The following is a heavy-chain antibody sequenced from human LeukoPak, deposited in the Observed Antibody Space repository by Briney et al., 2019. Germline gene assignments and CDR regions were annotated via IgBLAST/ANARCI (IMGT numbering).Heavy chain of an antibody. V-gene: IGHV4-34*01. CDR3: ARGRPWFDP. J-gene: IGHJ5*02. CDR2: INHSGST. Sequence: SETLSLTCAVYGGSFSGYYWSWIRQPPGKGLEWIGEINHSGSTNYNPSLKGRVTISVDTSKNQFSLKLGSVTAADTAVYYCARGRPWFDPWGQGTLVTVSS. CDR1: GGSFSGYY.